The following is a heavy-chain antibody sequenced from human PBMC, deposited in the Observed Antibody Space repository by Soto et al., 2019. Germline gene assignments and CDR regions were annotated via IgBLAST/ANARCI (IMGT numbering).Heavy chain of an antibody. D-gene: IGHD3-22*01. CDR3: ARENYYDSSAGY. Sequence: SEALSLTCTVSGGSISRGDYYWSWIRQPPGKGLEWIGYIYYSGSTYYNPSLKSRVTISVDTSKNQFSLKLSSVTAADTAVYYCARENYYDSSAGYWGQGTLVTVSS. CDR2: IYYSGST. CDR1: GGSISRGDYY. V-gene: IGHV4-30-4*01. J-gene: IGHJ4*02.